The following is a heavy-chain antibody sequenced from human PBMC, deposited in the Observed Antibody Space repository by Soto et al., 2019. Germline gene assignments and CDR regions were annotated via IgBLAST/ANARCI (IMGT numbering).Heavy chain of an antibody. CDR2: ISYDVSNK. V-gene: IGHV3-30*03. Sequence: QVQLVESGGGVVQPGRSLRLSCAASGFTFSSYGMHWVRQAPGKGLEWVAVISYDVSNKYYADSVKGRFTISRDNSKNTLYLQLNSLTAEDTAVYYCATVLDSDDYASYWYFDLWGRRTLVTVSS. D-gene: IGHD4-17*01. J-gene: IGHJ2*01. CDR3: ATVLDSDDYASYWYFDL. CDR1: GFTFSSYG.